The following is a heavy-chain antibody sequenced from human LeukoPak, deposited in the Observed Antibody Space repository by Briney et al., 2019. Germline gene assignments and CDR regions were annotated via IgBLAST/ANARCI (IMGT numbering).Heavy chain of an antibody. J-gene: IGHJ3*02. Sequence: SVKVSCKASGGTFSSYAISWVRQAPGQGLEWMGGIIPIFGTANYAQKFQGRVTITADESTSTAYMELSSLRSEDTAVYYCARVISVAGAFDIWGQGTMVTVSS. CDR2: IIPIFGTA. D-gene: IGHD6-19*01. V-gene: IGHV1-69*13. CDR3: ARVISVAGAFDI. CDR1: GGTFSSYA.